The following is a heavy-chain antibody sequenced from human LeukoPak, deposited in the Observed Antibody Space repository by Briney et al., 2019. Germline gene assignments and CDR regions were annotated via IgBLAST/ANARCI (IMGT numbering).Heavy chain of an antibody. CDR1: GFTFNKYT. CDR3: ARGMAPYDGILTGSNNWIGVIFDN. D-gene: IGHD3-9*01. Sequence: KPGGSLRLSCAASGFTFNKYTMNWVRQAPGKGLEWVSSISTSSSYIYYADSVKGRFTISRDNAKNSLILQMNSLRVEDTAVYYCARGMAPYDGILTGSNNWIGVIFDNWGQGTLVTVSS. J-gene: IGHJ4*02. V-gene: IGHV3-21*01. CDR2: ISTSSSYI.